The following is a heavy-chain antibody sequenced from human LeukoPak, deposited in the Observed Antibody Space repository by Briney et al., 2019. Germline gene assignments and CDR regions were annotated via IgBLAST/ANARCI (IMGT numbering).Heavy chain of an antibody. J-gene: IGHJ3*02. Sequence: ASVKVSCKASGGTFSSYAISWVRQAPGQGLEWMGWINPNSGGTNYAQKFQGRVTMTRDTSISTAYMELSRLRSDDTAVYYCARDYDYVWGSYRTDAFDIWGQGTMVTVSS. D-gene: IGHD3-16*02. CDR2: INPNSGGT. V-gene: IGHV1-2*02. CDR1: GGTFSSYA. CDR3: ARDYDYVWGSYRTDAFDI.